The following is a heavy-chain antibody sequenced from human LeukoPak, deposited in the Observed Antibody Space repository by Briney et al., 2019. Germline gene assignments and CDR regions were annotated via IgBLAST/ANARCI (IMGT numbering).Heavy chain of an antibody. V-gene: IGHV5-51*01. J-gene: IGHJ4*02. CDR3: ARHSAQGLGSIDY. Sequence: GAALEISWKGAGYFFTSYWIGLVRQMPGKGLGWMGIIYPGDADTRYSPSFQGQVTISADKSISTAYLQWSSLKASDTAMYYCARHSAQGLGSIDYWGQGTLVTVSS. CDR2: IYPGDADT. D-gene: IGHD3-10*01. CDR1: GYFFTSYW.